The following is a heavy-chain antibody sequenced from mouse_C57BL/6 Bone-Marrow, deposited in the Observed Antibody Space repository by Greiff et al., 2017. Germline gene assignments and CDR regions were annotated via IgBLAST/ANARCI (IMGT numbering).Heavy chain of an antibody. D-gene: IGHD2-3*01. CDR3: ARLGDGPPLCWYFDV. J-gene: IGHJ1*03. CDR1: GYTFTSYW. V-gene: IGHV1-69*01. Sequence: QVQLQQPGAELVMPGASVKLSCKASGYTFTSYWMHWVKQRPGQGLEWIGEIDPSDSYPNYNQKFKGKSTLTVDKSSSTAYMQLSSLTSEDSAVYYWARLGDGPPLCWYFDVWGTGTTVTVSS. CDR2: IDPSDSYP.